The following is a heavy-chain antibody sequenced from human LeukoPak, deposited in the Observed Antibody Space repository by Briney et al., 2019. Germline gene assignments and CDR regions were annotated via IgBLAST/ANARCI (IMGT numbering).Heavy chain of an antibody. Sequence: GGSLRLSCAASGFTVSSYYMSWVRQAPGKGLEWVSYISSSGFTIYYADSVKGRFTISRDNAKNSLYLQMNSLRAEDTAVYYCARDGRGKYYYGSGSDYWGQGTLVTVSS. CDR2: ISSSGFTI. J-gene: IGHJ4*02. CDR1: GFTVSSYY. CDR3: ARDGRGKYYYGSGSDY. D-gene: IGHD3-10*01. V-gene: IGHV3-11*04.